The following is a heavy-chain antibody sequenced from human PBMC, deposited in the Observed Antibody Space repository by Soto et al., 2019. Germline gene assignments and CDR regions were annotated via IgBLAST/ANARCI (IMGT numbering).Heavy chain of an antibody. V-gene: IGHV2-70*11. Sequence: SGPTLVNPTQTLTLTCTFSGFSLSTSGMCVTWIRQPPGKALEWLARIDWDDDKYYSTSLKTRLTISKDTSKNQVVLTMTNMDPVDTGTYYCARTRGSRDGYNPGHYGMDVWGQGTTVTVSS. CDR1: GFSLSTSGMC. D-gene: IGHD5-18*01. J-gene: IGHJ6*02. CDR2: IDWDDDK. CDR3: ARTRGSRDGYNPGHYGMDV.